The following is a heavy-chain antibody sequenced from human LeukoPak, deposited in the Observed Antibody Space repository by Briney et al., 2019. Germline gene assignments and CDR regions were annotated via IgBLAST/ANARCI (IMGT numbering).Heavy chain of an antibody. J-gene: IGHJ4*02. V-gene: IGHV3-30*18. Sequence: VQPGRSLRLSCAGSGFTFSSYGMHWVRQAPGKGLEWVAVISYDGSNKYYADSVKGRFTISRDNSKNTLYLQMNSLRAEDTAVYYCAKDRTSGAEFRFDYWGQGTLVTVSS. CDR2: ISYDGSNK. CDR3: AKDRTSGAEFRFDY. D-gene: IGHD6-19*01. CDR1: GFTFSSYG.